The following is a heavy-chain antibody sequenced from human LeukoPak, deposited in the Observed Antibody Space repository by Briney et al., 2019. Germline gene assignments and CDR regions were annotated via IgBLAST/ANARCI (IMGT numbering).Heavy chain of an antibody. J-gene: IGHJ4*02. V-gene: IGHV1-2*02. CDR2: VNPNSGGT. Sequence: ASVKVSCKASGYTFTGYYMHWVRQAPGQGLEWMGLVNPNSGGTNYAQKFQGRVTMTRDTSISTAYMELSRLRSDDTAVYYCARNQSGSGSYYENPYDYGGQGTLVTVSS. CDR3: ARNQSGSGSYYENPYDY. D-gene: IGHD3-10*01. CDR1: GYTFTGYY.